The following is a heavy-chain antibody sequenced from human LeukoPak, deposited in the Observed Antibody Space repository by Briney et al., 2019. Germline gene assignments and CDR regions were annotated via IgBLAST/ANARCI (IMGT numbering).Heavy chain of an antibody. D-gene: IGHD3-22*01. CDR3: ARDNFDSSGANAFDI. V-gene: IGHV1-18*01. Sequence: ASVKVSCKASGYTFTSYGISWVRQAPGQGLEWMGWISAYNGNTNYAQKFQGRVTITMNTSISTACMELSSLGSEDTAVYYCARDNFDSSGANAFDIWGQGTMVTVSS. CDR2: ISAYNGNT. CDR1: GYTFTSYG. J-gene: IGHJ3*02.